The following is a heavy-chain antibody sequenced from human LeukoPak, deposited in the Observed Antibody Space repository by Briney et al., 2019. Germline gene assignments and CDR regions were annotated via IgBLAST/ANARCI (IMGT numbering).Heavy chain of an antibody. J-gene: IGHJ4*02. V-gene: IGHV3-21*01. D-gene: IGHD5-24*01. CDR2: ISSSGSYI. CDR3: ARVRREMFFDY. Sequence: PGGSLRLSCAASGFTFSSYSMNWVRQAPGKGLEWVSSISSSGSYIYYADSVKGRFTISRDNAKNSLYLQTYSLRDDDTAVYYCARVRREMFFDYWGQGTLVTVSS. CDR1: GFTFSSYS.